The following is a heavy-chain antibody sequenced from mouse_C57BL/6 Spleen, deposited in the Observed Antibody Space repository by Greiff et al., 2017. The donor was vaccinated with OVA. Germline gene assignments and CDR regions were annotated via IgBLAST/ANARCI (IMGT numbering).Heavy chain of an antibody. CDR2: IYPGDGDT. V-gene: IGHV1-82*01. J-gene: IGHJ4*01. CDR3: ARSLGGDYYAMDY. CDR1: GYAFSSSW. D-gene: IGHD3-1*01. Sequence: QVQLQQSGPELVKPGASVKISCKASGYAFSSSWMNWVKQRPGKGLEWIGRIYPGDGDTNYNGKFKGKATLTADKSSSTAYMQLSSLTSEDSAVYFCARSLGGDYYAMDYWGQGTSVTVSS.